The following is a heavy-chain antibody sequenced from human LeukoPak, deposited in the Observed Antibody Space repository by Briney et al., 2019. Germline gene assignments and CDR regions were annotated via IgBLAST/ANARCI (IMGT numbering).Heavy chain of an antibody. D-gene: IGHD4-17*01. V-gene: IGHV4-59*01. CDR1: GDSMTGYY. J-gene: IGHJ4*02. CDR2: IYYTGTT. Sequence: SETLSLTCSVSGDSMTGYYWSRIRQPPGKGLEWIGYIYYTGTTNYNPSLKSRVTISVDTSKNQFSLRLTSVTAADTAVYFCARDFDGDYGARWGQGILVSVSP. CDR3: ARDFDGDYGAR.